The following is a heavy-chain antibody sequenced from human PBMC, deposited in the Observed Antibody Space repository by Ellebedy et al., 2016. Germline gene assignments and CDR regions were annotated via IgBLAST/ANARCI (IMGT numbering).Heavy chain of an antibody. CDR3: ARVSRSYDYRRHYYYPRFDP. V-gene: IGHV2-5*02. CDR1: GFSLTTTNTG. D-gene: IGHD3-3*01. CDR2: IYWDDNK. J-gene: IGHJ5*02. Sequence: SGPTLVXPTRILRLTCSFSGFSLTTTNTGVAWIRQPPGEALEWLTSIYWDDNKLYRPSLKNRLTITKDTARNRVLLTMNKVDPMDTGTYYCARVSRSYDYRRHYYYPRFDPWGPGTQVTVSS.